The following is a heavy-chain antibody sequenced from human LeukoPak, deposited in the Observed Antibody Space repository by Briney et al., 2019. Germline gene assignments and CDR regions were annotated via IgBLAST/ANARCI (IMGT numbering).Heavy chain of an antibody. CDR2: IPYDGRKK. D-gene: IGHD2-2*01. CDR1: GFTFSSYA. J-gene: IGHJ4*02. Sequence: PGRSLRLSCAASGFTFSSYAMHSVRQAPGKGLEWVAVIPYDGRKKYYAHSVKDGFTISRDNPNNTLYLQMDSLRPEDTAIDYCAKGALRNCNGATCYQFEYWGQGALVSVSS. V-gene: IGHV3-30*04. CDR3: AKGALRNCNGATCYQFEY.